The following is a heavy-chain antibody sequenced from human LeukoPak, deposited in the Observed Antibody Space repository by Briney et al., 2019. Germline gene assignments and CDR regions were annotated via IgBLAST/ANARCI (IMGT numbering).Heavy chain of an antibody. V-gene: IGHV3-30*04. CDR3: AKDTAMVTMHYMDV. J-gene: IGHJ6*03. Sequence: GGSLRLSCAASGFTFSSYAMHWVHQAPGKGLEWVAVISYDGSNKYYADSVKGRFTISRDNSKNTLYLQMNSLRAEDTAVYYCAKDTAMVTMHYMDVWGKGTTVTVSS. CDR1: GFTFSSYA. D-gene: IGHD5-18*01. CDR2: ISYDGSNK.